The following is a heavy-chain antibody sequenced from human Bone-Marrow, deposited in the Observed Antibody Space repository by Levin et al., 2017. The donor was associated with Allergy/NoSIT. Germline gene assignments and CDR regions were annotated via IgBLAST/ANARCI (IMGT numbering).Heavy chain of an antibody. Sequence: LSLTCTASGFTFDGYAMHWVRPAPGKGLEWVSTISWNSGTIVYAASVKGRFTISRDNAKNSLYLQMNSLRLDDTALYYCVKDASAYRTYFDYWGQGTLVTVSS. CDR3: VKDASAYRTYFDY. D-gene: IGHD4-11*01. CDR1: GFTFDGYA. CDR2: ISWNSGTI. J-gene: IGHJ4*02. V-gene: IGHV3-9*01.